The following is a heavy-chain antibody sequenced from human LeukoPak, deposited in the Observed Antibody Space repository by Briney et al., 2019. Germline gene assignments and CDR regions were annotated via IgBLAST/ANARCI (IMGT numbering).Heavy chain of an antibody. Sequence: GXXLRLSCAASGFTFRTYAMSWVRQAPGKGLEWVSDISDSGGSTHYADSVKGRFTISRDNSKNTLYLQMSSLRAEDTAVYFCAKIRGYSYGYGDYWGQGTLVTVSS. D-gene: IGHD5-18*01. J-gene: IGHJ4*02. CDR3: AKIRGYSYGYGDY. CDR1: GFTFRTYA. CDR2: ISDSGGST. V-gene: IGHV3-23*01.